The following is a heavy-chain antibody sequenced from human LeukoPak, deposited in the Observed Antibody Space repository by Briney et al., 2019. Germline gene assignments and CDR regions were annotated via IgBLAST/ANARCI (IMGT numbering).Heavy chain of an antibody. CDR3: TRGRYGPVY. J-gene: IGHJ4*02. Sequence: PGGSLRLSCPASGFTFSVYWMHWVRHAPGKGLVWVLSVNNDGSNTIYADSVKGRFTISRDNAKNTLYLQMNSLRAEDTAVYYCTRGRYGPVYWGQGTLVTVSS. D-gene: IGHD1-14*01. V-gene: IGHV3-74*01. CDR1: GFTFSVYW. CDR2: VNNDGSNT.